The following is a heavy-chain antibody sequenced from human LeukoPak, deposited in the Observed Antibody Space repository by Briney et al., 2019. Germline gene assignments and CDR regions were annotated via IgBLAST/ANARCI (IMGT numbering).Heavy chain of an antibody. V-gene: IGHV1-24*01. CDR3: AKHMRATNTYSFFGLDV. D-gene: IGHD1-26*01. CDR1: GYTLTELS. CDR2: FDPEDGET. Sequence: ASVKVSCKVSGYTLTELSMHWVRQAPGKGLEWMGGFDPEDGETIYAQKFQGRVTMTEDTSTDTAYMELSSLRSEDTALYYCAKHMRATNTYSFFGLDVWGQGTTVTVSS. J-gene: IGHJ6*02.